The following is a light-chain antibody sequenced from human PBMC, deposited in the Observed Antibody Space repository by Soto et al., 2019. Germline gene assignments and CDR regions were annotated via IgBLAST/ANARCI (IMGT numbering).Light chain of an antibody. CDR3: QQYNDWWT. CDR1: QGISSY. J-gene: IGKJ1*01. V-gene: IGKV1-8*01. Sequence: AIRMTQSPSAFSSSTGDRVTSTFRASQGISSYLAWYQQKPGKAPKLLIYAASTLQSGVPSRFSGSGSGTEFTLTISSLQSEDFAVYYCQQYNDWWTFGQGTKVDIK. CDR2: AAS.